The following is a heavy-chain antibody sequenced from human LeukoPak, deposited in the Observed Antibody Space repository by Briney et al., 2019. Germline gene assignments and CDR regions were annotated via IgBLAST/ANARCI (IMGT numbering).Heavy chain of an antibody. CDR2: ISYDGSNK. CDR1: GFTFSSYA. J-gene: IGHJ4*02. CDR3: TTDSGAYYYDSSGYYSPGH. V-gene: IGHV3-30*04. Sequence: GRSLRLSCAASGFTFSSYAMHWVRQAPGKGLEWVAVISYDGSNKYYADSVKGRFTISRDNSKNTLYLQMNSLKTEDTAVYYCTTDSGAYYYDSSGYYSPGHWGQGTLVTVSS. D-gene: IGHD3-22*01.